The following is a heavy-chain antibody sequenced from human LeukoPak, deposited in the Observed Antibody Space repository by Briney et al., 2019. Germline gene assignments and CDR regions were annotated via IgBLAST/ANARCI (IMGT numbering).Heavy chain of an antibody. Sequence: GESLKISCKVSGYNFISYWIGWVRQMPGKGLEWMGIIYPGDSDTRYSPSFQGQVTISADKSISTAYLQWSSLRASDTAMYYCARRIGGYCSTTSCPNGASDIWGQGTVVTVSS. D-gene: IGHD2-2*01. V-gene: IGHV5-51*01. CDR2: IYPGDSDT. J-gene: IGHJ3*02. CDR1: GYNFISYW. CDR3: ARRIGGYCSTTSCPNGASDI.